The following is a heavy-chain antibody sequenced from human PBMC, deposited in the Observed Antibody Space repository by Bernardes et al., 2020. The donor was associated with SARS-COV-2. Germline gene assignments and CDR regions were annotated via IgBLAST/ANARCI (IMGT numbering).Heavy chain of an antibody. D-gene: IGHD3-10*01. CDR3: ARKTGHDYGMDV. CDR1: GFSLSSYW. CDR2: INSDGSNK. Sequence: GGSLRLSCEVSGFSLSSYWMHWVRQVPGTGLVWVSRINSDGSNKIYADSVKGRFTISSDSAKNTLYLQMNSLRVEDTGVYYCARKTGHDYGMDVWGQGTTVTVSS. J-gene: IGHJ6*02. V-gene: IGHV3-74*01.